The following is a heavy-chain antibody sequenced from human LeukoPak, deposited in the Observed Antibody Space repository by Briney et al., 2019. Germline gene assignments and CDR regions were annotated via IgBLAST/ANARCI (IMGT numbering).Heavy chain of an antibody. CDR2: ISRSSRNI. Sequence: PGGPLRLSCAASGFTFSSYSMNWVRRAPGKGLEWVSSISRSSRNIYYGDSVKGLFTISRDNAKNSLYLPMNSLRAEDTAVYYCARDRDFWSGYYGYYFDYWGQGTLVTVSS. J-gene: IGHJ4*02. D-gene: IGHD3-3*01. CDR1: GFTFSSYS. V-gene: IGHV3-21*01. CDR3: ARDRDFWSGYYGYYFDY.